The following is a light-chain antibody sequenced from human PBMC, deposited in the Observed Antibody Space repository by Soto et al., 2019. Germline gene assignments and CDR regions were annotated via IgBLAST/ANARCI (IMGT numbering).Light chain of an antibody. V-gene: IGKV3-15*01. J-gene: IGKJ1*01. CDR1: QSVSSS. CDR2: GAS. CDR3: QQNKDWPGT. Sequence: DMVMTQSPATLSVSPGERATLSCRASQSVSSSLAWYQQKPGRSPRLLIYGASTRAIGIPARFSGSGSGTEFTLTISSLQSEDFAVYYCQQNKDWPGTFGQGTKVEIK.